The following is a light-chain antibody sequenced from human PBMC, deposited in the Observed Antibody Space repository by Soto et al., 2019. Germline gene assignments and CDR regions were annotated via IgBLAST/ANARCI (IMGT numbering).Light chain of an antibody. CDR3: QQYGSSPPRYT. CDR2: DAS. J-gene: IGKJ2*01. V-gene: IGKV3-20*01. Sequence: EIVLTQSPGTLSLSPGERATLSCRASQSVSSRYLAWYQQKPGQAPRLLIYDASSRATGIPDRFSGSVSGTDFTLTISILEPEDFAVYYCQQYGSSPPRYTFGQGTKLEIK. CDR1: QSVSSRY.